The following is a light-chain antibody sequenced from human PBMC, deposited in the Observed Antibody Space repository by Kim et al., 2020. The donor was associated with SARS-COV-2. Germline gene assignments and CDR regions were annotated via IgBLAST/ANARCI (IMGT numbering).Light chain of an antibody. CDR2: DAS. V-gene: IGKV1-33*01. Sequence: SASVGDRVTSTCQASQDITNYLNWYQQKPGKAPKLLIYDASSLQTGVPSRFSGSGSGTDFTFTIRSLQPEDIATYFCQQYDNLPYTFGQGTKLEI. CDR1: QDITNY. J-gene: IGKJ2*01. CDR3: QQYDNLPYT.